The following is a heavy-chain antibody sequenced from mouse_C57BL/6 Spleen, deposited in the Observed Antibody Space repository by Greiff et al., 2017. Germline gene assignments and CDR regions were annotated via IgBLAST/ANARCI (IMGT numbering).Heavy chain of an antibody. CDR1: GFSLTSYG. Sequence: VQLQQSGPGLVQPSQSLSITCTVSGFSLTSYGVHWVRQSPGKGLEWLGVIWSGGSTDYYAAFISRLSISKDNSKSQVFFHMNSRQADDTAIYYWASTAGTGEFADWGQGTLVTVSA. V-gene: IGHV2-2*01. CDR2: IWSGGST. CDR3: ASTAGTGEFAD. J-gene: IGHJ3*01. D-gene: IGHD1-2*01.